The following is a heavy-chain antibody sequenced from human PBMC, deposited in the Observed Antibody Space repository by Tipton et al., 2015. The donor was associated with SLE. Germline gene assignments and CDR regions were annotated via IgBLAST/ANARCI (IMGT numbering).Heavy chain of an antibody. Sequence: QSGAEVKKPGSSVKVSCKASGGTFSSYAISWVRQAPGQGLEWMGGIIPIFGTANYAQKFQGRVTITADESTSTAYMELSSLGSEGTAVYSCASTLGGGRGPNWFAPWGQGTLVTVSS. CDR2: IIPIFGTA. J-gene: IGHJ5*02. V-gene: IGHV1-69*01. D-gene: IGHD3-16*01. CDR1: GGTFSSYA. CDR3: ASTLGGGRGPNWFAP.